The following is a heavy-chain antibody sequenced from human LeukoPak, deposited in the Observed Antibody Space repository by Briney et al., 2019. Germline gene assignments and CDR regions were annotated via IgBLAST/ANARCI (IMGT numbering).Heavy chain of an antibody. CDR3: ARGGSYLSAFDI. D-gene: IGHD1-26*01. V-gene: IGHV3-30*02. Sequence: GGSLRLSCGASGFTFSSYGMHWVRQAPGKGLEWLAFIRYDGSNKYYADSVKGPFTISSDNSKNTLYLQMNSLRAEDTAVYYCARGGSYLSAFDIWGQGTMVTVSS. CDR1: GFTFSSYG. J-gene: IGHJ3*02. CDR2: IRYDGSNK.